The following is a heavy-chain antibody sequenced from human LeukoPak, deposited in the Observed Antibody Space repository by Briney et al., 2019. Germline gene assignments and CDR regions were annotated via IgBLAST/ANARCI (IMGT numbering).Heavy chain of an antibody. D-gene: IGHD3-22*01. Sequence: GGPLRLSCATSGFTFSGYGMHWVRQAPGKGLEWVTVIWSDGSNKYYADSVKGRFTISRDNSKNTLYLQMNSLRAEDTAVYYCARGYYAGRGHHFEYWGQGTLVTVSS. V-gene: IGHV3-33*01. CDR3: ARGYYAGRGHHFEY. CDR1: GFTFSGYG. J-gene: IGHJ4*02. CDR2: IWSDGSNK.